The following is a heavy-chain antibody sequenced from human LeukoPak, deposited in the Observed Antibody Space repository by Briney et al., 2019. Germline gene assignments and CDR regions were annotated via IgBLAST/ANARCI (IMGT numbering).Heavy chain of an antibody. CDR3: AKVCLPAAEVEAFDI. V-gene: IGHV3-30*18. D-gene: IGHD2-2*01. CDR2: ISYDGSNK. CDR1: GFTFSSYG. Sequence: GGSLRLSCTASGFTFSSYGMHWVRQAPGKGLEWVTVISYDGSNKYFADSVKGRFTISRDNSKNTLFLQMNSLRAEDTAVYYCAKVCLPAAEVEAFDIWGQGTMVTVSS. J-gene: IGHJ3*02.